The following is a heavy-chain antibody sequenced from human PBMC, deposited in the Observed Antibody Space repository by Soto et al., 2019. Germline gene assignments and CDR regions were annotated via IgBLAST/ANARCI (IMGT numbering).Heavy chain of an antibody. Sequence: ASVKVSCKASGGTFSSYAISWVRQAPGQGLEWMGWISTYSGDTKYAQKFQGRVTMTTDTSTTTAYLELRSLRSDDTAVYYCARHHGPTTSENWFDHWGQGTLVTVSS. J-gene: IGHJ5*02. CDR1: GGTFSSYA. CDR2: ISTYSGDT. CDR3: ARHHGPTTSENWFDH. V-gene: IGHV1-18*01. D-gene: IGHD5-12*01.